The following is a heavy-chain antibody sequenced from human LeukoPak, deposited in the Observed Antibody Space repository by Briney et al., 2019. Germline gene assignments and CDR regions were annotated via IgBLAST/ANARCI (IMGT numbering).Heavy chain of an antibody. D-gene: IGHD1-26*01. CDR3: ARDLSGSHPFDY. Sequence: GASVTVSFTASGYTFTSYGISWVRQAPGQGLEWLGWISAYNGNTNYAQKLQGRVTMTTDTSTSTAYMELRSPRSDDTAVYYCARDLSGSHPFDYWGQGTLVTVSS. CDR1: GYTFTSYG. J-gene: IGHJ4*02. V-gene: IGHV1-18*01. CDR2: ISAYNGNT.